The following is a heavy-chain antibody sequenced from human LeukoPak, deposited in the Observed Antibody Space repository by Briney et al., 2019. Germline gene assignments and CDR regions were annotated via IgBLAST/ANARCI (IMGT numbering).Heavy chain of an antibody. CDR1: GFTFSSYA. V-gene: IGHV3-74*01. D-gene: IGHD6-13*01. Sequence: PGGSLRLSCAASGFTFSSYAMSWVRQAPGKGLVWVSRINTDGSSTSYADSVKGRFTISRDNAKNTLYLQMNSLSAEDTAVYYCARAHIAARSRPAGFWGQGTLVTVSS. CDR2: INTDGSST. J-gene: IGHJ4*02. CDR3: ARAHIAARSRPAGF.